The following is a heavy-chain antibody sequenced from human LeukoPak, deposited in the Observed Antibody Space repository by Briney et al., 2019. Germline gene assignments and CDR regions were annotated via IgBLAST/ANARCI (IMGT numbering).Heavy chain of an antibody. CDR1: GFTFSSYG. V-gene: IGHV3-30*03. J-gene: IGHJ4*02. CDR2: ISYDGSNK. CDR3: NTLGSDYGDLYFDY. D-gene: IGHD4-17*01. Sequence: GGSLRLSCAASGFTFSSYGMHWVRQAPGKGLEWVAVISYDGSNKYYADSVKGRFTISRDNSKNTLYLQMNSLRAEDTAVYYCNTLGSDYGDLYFDYWGQGTLVTVSS.